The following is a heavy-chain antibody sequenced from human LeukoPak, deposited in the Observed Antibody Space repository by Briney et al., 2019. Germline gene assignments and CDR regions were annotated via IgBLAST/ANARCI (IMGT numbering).Heavy chain of an antibody. CDR2: IYTSGST. Sequence: SETLSLTCTVSGVSISSYYWSWIRQPAGKGLEWIGRIYTSGSTNYNPSLRSRVTISVDKSKNQLSLKLRSVTAADTAVYYCARDGAVAGREGFDYWGQGTLVSVSS. D-gene: IGHD6-19*01. CDR3: ARDGAVAGREGFDY. CDR1: GVSISSYY. J-gene: IGHJ4*02. V-gene: IGHV4-4*07.